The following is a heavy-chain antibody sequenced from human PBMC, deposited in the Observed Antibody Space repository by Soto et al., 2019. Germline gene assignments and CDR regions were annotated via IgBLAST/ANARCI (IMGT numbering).Heavy chain of an antibody. V-gene: IGHV5-51*01. CDR3: AINHARWLRSVCYFDY. CDR2: IYPGDSDT. Sequence: GESLKISCKGSGYSFTSYWIGWVRQMPGKGLEWMGIIYPGDSDTRYSPSFQGQVTISADKSISTAYLQWSSLKASNTAMYYCAINHARWLRSVCYFDYWGQGTLVTVSS. D-gene: IGHD5-12*01. CDR1: GYSFTSYW. J-gene: IGHJ4*02.